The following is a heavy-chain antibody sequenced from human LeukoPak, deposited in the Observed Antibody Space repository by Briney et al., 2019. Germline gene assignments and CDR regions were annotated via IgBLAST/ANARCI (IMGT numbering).Heavy chain of an antibody. D-gene: IGHD3-16*01. J-gene: IGHJ4*02. Sequence: PGGTLRLSCAASGFTFSSHCMHWVRQAPGKGLGWVSRIYAEGSGTTYVDSAKGRFTFSRDNAKSTLYLQMHSLRAEATAVYYCARGSGEGATDYWGQGTLVTVSS. CDR1: GFTFSSHC. CDR2: IYAEGSGT. CDR3: ARGSGEGATDY. V-gene: IGHV3-74*01.